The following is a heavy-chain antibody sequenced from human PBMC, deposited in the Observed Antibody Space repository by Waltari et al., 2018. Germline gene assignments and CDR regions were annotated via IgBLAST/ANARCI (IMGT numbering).Heavy chain of an antibody. J-gene: IGHJ6*03. V-gene: IGHV4-34*01. D-gene: IGHD5-18*01. CDR1: GGSFSGYY. Sequence: QVQLQQWGAGLLKPSETLSLTCAVYGGSFSGYYWSWIRQPPGKGLGWIGEINHSGSTNYTPSLKSRVTISVDTSKNQFSLKLSSVTAADTAVYYCARRGVGYSYGYPYYYMDVWGKGTTVTISS. CDR3: ARRGVGYSYGYPYYYMDV. CDR2: INHSGST.